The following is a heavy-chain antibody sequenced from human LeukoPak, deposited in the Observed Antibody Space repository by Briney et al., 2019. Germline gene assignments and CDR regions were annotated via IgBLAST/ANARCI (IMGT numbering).Heavy chain of an antibody. V-gene: IGHV4-34*01. CDR2: INHSGST. CDR1: GGSFSGYC. Sequence: SETLSLTCAVYGGSFSGYCWSWIRQPPGKGLEWIGEINHSGSTNYNPSLKSRVTISVDTSKNQFSLKLSSVTAADTAVYYCARVPRITIFGVVIIRDAFDIWGQGTMVTVSS. J-gene: IGHJ3*02. CDR3: ARVPRITIFGVVIIRDAFDI. D-gene: IGHD3-3*01.